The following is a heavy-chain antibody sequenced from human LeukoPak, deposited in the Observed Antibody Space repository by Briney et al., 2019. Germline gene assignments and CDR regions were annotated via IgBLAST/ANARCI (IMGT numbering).Heavy chain of an antibody. CDR1: EFTFW. J-gene: IGHJ5*02. D-gene: IGHD6-19*01. V-gene: IGHV3-74*01. CDR2: INSDGSST. Sequence: GGSLRLSCAASEFTFWMHWVRQAPGKGLVWVSQINSDGSSTSYADSVKGRFTISRDNAKNTLYLQMNSLRAEDTAVYYCARALAVAGTGGFDPWGQGTLVTVSS. CDR3: ARALAVAGTGGFDP.